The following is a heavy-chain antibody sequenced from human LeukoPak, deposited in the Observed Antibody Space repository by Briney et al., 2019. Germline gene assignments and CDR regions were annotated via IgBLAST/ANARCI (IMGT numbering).Heavy chain of an antibody. CDR3: ARDRGGSGSYGY. J-gene: IGHJ4*02. Sequence: SVKVSCKASGGTFISYAISWVRQAPGQGLEWMGGIIPIFGTANYAQKFQGRVTITTDESTSTAYMELSSLRSEDTAVYYCARDRGGSGSYGYWGQGTLVTVSS. D-gene: IGHD3-10*01. CDR1: GGTFISYA. CDR2: IIPIFGTA. V-gene: IGHV1-69*05.